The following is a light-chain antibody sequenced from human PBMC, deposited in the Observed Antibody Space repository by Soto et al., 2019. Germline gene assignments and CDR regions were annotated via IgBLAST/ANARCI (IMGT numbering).Light chain of an antibody. CDR2: AAS. J-gene: IGKJ1*01. CDR1: QRISSY. Sequence: DIQMTQSPSSLSASVGDRVTITCRASQRISSYLNWYQQKPGKAPKLLIYAASSLQSGVPSRFSGSGSGTDFTLTIGSLQPEDFATYYCQQSYSTPQTFGQGTK. V-gene: IGKV1-39*01. CDR3: QQSYSTPQT.